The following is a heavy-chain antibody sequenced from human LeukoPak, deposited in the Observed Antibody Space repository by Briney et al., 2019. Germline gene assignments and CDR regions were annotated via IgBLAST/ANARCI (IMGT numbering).Heavy chain of an antibody. CDR3: ANLSGSGGHEWALDT. J-gene: IGHJ3*02. V-gene: IGHV3-7*01. D-gene: IGHD2-15*01. CDR1: GFTFSNSW. CDR2: IKQDGSDK. Sequence: GGSLRLSCATSGFTFSNSWMSWVRQAPGKGLEWVASIKQDGSDKFYVDSVKGRFTISRDNAKNSLFLQMNNLRAEDTAVYNCANLSGSGGHEWALDTWGQGTVVTVSS.